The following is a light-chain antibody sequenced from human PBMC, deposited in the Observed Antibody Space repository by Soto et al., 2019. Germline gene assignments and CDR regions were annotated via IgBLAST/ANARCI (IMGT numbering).Light chain of an antibody. CDR3: FSFTSTSTHG. J-gene: IGLJ1*01. CDR1: SSVIGAYDY. V-gene: IGLV2-14*01. Sequence: QSALPQPAYLSGPPGQSITISCTGTSSVIGAYDYVSSFQQHPRKAPKLIISEVNNQHSGVYNRFSGSKSGKPAYVTISGLLVEDEAVYFCFSFTSTSTHGFGTGTKVTVL. CDR2: EVN.